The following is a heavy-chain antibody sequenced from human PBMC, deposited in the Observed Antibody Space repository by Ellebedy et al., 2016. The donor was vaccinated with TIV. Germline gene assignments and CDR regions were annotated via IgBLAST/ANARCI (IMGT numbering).Heavy chain of an antibody. J-gene: IGHJ3*02. Sequence: MPSETLSLTCTVSGGSISSSSYYWGWIRQPPGKGLEWIGKINHSGSTNYNPSLKSRVTISEDLSKNQFSLKLRSVTAADTAVYYCARHRLELLWFGELLNRHHDIFDIWGQGTMVTVSS. CDR3: ARHRLELLWFGELLNRHHDIFDI. CDR2: INHSGST. V-gene: IGHV4-39*01. CDR1: GGSISSSSYY. D-gene: IGHD3-10*01.